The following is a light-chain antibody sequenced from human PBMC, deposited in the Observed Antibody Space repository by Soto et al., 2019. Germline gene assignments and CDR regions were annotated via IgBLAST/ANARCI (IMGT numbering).Light chain of an antibody. Sequence: DIQMTQSPSSVSASLGDRVTITCRASQGISSCLACYQQQPGKAPKLLIYAASSLHSGVPSRFSGSGSGTDFILTIRSLQPEDFATYYCQQANSFPYTFGQGTKLEIK. CDR2: AAS. CDR3: QQANSFPYT. CDR1: QGISSC. J-gene: IGKJ2*01. V-gene: IGKV1-12*01.